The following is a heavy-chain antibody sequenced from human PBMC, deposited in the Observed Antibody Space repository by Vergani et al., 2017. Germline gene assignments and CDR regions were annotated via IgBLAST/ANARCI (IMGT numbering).Heavy chain of an antibody. CDR2: IYTSGST. CDR3: ASTDIAAADRQFYYGIDV. J-gene: IGHJ6*02. CDR1: GGSISTYY. D-gene: IGHD6-13*01. V-gene: IGHV4-4*09. Sequence: QVQLQESGPGLVKPSETLSLTCTISGGSISTYYWNWIRQPPGKGLEWIGYIYTSGSTNYNPSLKSRITISIDTSRNQRSLTLSSLTAADTAVYYCASTDIAAADRQFYYGIDVWGQGTTVTVSS.